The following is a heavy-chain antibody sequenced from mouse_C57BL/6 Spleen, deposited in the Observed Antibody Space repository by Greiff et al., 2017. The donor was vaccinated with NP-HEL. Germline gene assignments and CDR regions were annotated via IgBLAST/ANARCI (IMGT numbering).Heavy chain of an antibody. CDR2: INPNYGTT. CDR3: ARMDYYGSPGAKDY. D-gene: IGHD1-1*01. CDR1: GYSFTDYN. J-gene: IGHJ4*01. V-gene: IGHV1-39*01. Sequence: QLQQSGPELVKPGASVKISCKASGYSFTDYNMNWVKQSNGKSLEWIGVINPNYGTTSYNQKFKGKATLTVDQSSSTAYMQLNSLTSEDSAVYYCARMDYYGSPGAKDYWGQGTSVTVSS.